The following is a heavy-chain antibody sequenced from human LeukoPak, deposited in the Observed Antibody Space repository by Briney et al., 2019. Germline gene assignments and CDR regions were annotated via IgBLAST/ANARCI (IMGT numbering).Heavy chain of an antibody. CDR3: ARVGPNCSSTSCYEYAFDI. D-gene: IGHD2-2*01. CDR2: IYYSGST. V-gene: IGHV4-59*01. Sequence: PSETLSLNCTVSGGSISSYYWSWIRQPPGKGLEWIGYIYYSGSTNYNPSLKSRVTISVDTSKNQFSLKLSSVTAADTAVYYCARVGPNCSSTSCYEYAFDIWGQGTMVTVSS. J-gene: IGHJ3*02. CDR1: GGSISSYY.